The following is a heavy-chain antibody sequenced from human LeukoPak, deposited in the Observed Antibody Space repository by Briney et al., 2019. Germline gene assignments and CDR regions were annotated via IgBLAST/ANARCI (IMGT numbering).Heavy chain of an antibody. J-gene: IGHJ4*02. CDR2: ISGSGGST. Sequence: GGSLRLSCAASGFTFRNYVIHWVRQAPGKGLEWVSAISGSGGSTYYADSVKGRFTISRDNSKNTLYLQMNSLRAEDTAVYYCAPRRLFHGYWGQGTLVTVSS. CDR1: GFTFRNYV. D-gene: IGHD2-8*01. CDR3: APRRLFHGY. V-gene: IGHV3-23*01.